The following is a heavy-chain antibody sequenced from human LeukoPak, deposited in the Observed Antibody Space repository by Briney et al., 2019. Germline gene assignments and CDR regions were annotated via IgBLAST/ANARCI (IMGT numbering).Heavy chain of an antibody. Sequence: PSETLSLTCTVSGGSISSYYWSWIRQPAGKGLEWIGRIYTTGSTNYNPSLKSRVAMSVDTSKNQFSLTLSSVTAADTAVYYCARTHSSRYNWFDPWGQGTPVTVSS. D-gene: IGHD6-13*01. J-gene: IGHJ5*02. CDR1: GGSISSYY. CDR3: ARTHSSRYNWFDP. V-gene: IGHV4-4*07. CDR2: IYTTGST.